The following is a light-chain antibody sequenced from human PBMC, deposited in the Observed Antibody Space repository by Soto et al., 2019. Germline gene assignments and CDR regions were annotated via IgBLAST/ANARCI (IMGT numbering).Light chain of an antibody. J-gene: IGKJ4*01. CDR1: QSVSSY. V-gene: IGKV3-15*01. CDR3: QQYSNWPLT. Sequence: EIVLTQSPGTLSLSPGERATLSCRASQSVSSYLAWYQQKPGQAPRLLIYDASTRATGIPARFSGSGSGTEFTLTISSLQSEDFAVYYCQQYSNWPLTFGGGTKVDIK. CDR2: DAS.